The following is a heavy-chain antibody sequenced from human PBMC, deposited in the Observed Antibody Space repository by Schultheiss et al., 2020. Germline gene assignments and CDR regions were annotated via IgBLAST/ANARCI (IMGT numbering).Heavy chain of an antibody. CDR1: GYSFPTYW. CDR2: IYPGDSDT. CDR3: ARGGSTNYYYYGMDV. V-gene: IGHV5-51*01. D-gene: IGHD5-12*01. J-gene: IGHJ6*02. Sequence: GESLKIACKGSGYSFPTYWIGWVRQMPGKGLEWMGIIYPGDSDTRYSPSFQGQVTISADKSISTAYLQWSSLKASDTAMYYCARGGSTNYYYYGMDVWGQGTTVNVYS.